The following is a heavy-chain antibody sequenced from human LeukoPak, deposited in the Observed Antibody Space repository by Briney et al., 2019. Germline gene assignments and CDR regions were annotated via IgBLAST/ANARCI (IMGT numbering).Heavy chain of an antibody. D-gene: IGHD6-19*01. CDR2: INPNSGGT. CDR3: ARGGGRKNSSGWFRPDYYYYYGMDV. J-gene: IGHJ6*02. Sequence: GASVKVSCKVSGYTLTELSMHWVRQAPGQGLEWMGWINPNSGGTNYAQKFQGWVTMTRDTSISTAYMELSRLRSDDTAVYYCARGGGRKNSSGWFRPDYYYYYGMDVWGQGTTVTVSS. V-gene: IGHV1-2*04. CDR1: GYTLTELS.